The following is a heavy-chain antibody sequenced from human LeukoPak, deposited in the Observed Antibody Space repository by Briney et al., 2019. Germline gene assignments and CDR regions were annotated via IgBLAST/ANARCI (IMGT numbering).Heavy chain of an antibody. J-gene: IGHJ5*02. V-gene: IGHV4-59*01. CDR2: IYYSGST. D-gene: IGHD6-13*01. CDR3: ARACSSSWYTSCWFDP. CDR1: GGSISSYY. Sequence: PSETLSLTCTVSGGSISSYYWSCIRQPPGKGLEWIGYIYYSGSTNYNPSLKSRVTISVDTSKNQSSLKVSSVTAADTAVYYCARACSSSWYTSCWFDPWGQGTLVTVSS.